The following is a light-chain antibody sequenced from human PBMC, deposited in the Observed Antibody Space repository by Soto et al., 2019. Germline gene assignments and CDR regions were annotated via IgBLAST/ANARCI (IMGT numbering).Light chain of an antibody. V-gene: IGKV3-15*01. J-gene: IGKJ5*01. CDR3: QPYNNWPLIT. CDR2: AAS. CDR1: QSVSNN. Sequence: EIVMTQSPATLSVSPGETATLSCRASQSVSNNLARYQQKPCQAPRLLIYAASTRATGIPARFSGSGSGTEFTLTISSLQSGDFAVYYCQPYNNWPLITFGQGTRLELK.